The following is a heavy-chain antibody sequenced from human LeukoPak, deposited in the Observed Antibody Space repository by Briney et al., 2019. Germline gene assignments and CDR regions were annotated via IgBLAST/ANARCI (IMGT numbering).Heavy chain of an antibody. CDR1: GYTITDYY. V-gene: IGHV1-46*01. Sequence: ASVKVSCKASGYTITDYYMHWVRQAPGQGLEWMGLINPSGGSTTFAQKFQGRVTMTSDTSTSTVYMELNSLRSEDTAVYYCARDLYSGYVIHPYYFDYWGQGTLVTVSS. CDR2: INPSGGST. CDR3: ARDLYSGYVIHPYYFDY. D-gene: IGHD5-12*01. J-gene: IGHJ4*02.